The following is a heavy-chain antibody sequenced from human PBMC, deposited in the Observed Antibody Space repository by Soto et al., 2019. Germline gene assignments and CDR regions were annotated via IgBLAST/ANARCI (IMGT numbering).Heavy chain of an antibody. V-gene: IGHV4-34*01. CDR1: VGSFSGYY. CDR2: INHSGST. CDR3: AREDYGGDRDNYDMDA. Sequence: SEPLSLTCAVYVGSFSGYYLSWIRQPPGKGQEWIGEINHSGSTNYNPSLKSRLTISVDTSKNQFSLKLTSVTAADTAVYFCAREDYGGDRDNYDMDACGQGTTVTVSS. D-gene: IGHD4-17*01. J-gene: IGHJ6*02.